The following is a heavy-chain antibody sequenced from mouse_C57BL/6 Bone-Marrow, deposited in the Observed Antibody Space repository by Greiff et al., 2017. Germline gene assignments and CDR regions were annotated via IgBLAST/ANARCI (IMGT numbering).Heavy chain of an antibody. CDR3: ARKKGAY. CDR1: GYTFTSYG. V-gene: IGHV1-81*01. Sequence: QVQLQQSGAELARPGASVKLSCKASGYTFTSYGISWVKQRTGQGLEWIGENYPRSGNTYYNEKFKGKATLTADKSSSTAYMELRSLTSEDSAVYFCARKKGAYWGQGTLVTVSA. CDR2: NYPRSGNT. J-gene: IGHJ3*01.